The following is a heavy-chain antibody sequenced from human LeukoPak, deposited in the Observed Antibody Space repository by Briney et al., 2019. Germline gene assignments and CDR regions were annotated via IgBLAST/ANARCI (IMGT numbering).Heavy chain of an antibody. Sequence: GGSLRLSCEASGFAFRSYGMHWVRQAPGKGLEWGAVMSSDGSTKYHSDSVKGRFTISRDNPENTLYLQMNSLRVEDTAVYYCAKDGRECSGETCRSYYYHYGMDVWGRGTSVTVSS. V-gene: IGHV3-30*02. CDR2: MSSDGSTK. CDR1: GFAFRSYG. CDR3: AKDGRECSGETCRSYYYHYGMDV. J-gene: IGHJ6*02. D-gene: IGHD2-15*01.